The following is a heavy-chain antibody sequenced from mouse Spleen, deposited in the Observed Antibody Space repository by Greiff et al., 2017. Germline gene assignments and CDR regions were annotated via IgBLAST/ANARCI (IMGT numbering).Heavy chain of an antibody. Sequence: DVKLVESEGGLVQPGSSMKLSCTASGFTFSDYYMAWVRQVQEKGLEWVANINYDGSSTYYLASLKSRFIISRDNAKNMLDLQRRSLKAEDTAKDYCARDRRGLLRYGDYWGQGTTLTVSS. V-gene: IGHV5-16*01. CDR1: GFTFSDYY. D-gene: IGHD1-1*01. CDR3: ARDRRGLLRYGDY. CDR2: INYDGSST. J-gene: IGHJ2*01.